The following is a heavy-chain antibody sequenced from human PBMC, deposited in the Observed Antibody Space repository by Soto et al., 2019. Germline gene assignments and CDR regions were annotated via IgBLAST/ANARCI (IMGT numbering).Heavy chain of an antibody. CDR3: ARHCSNTSCSPYYYYYGMDV. CDR2: IIPIFGTA. Sequence: QVQLVQSGAEVKKPGSSVKVSCKASGGTFSSYAISWVRQAPGQGLEWMGGIIPIFGTANYAQKFQGRVTITADESTSTAYMELSSLRSEDTAVYYCARHCSNTSCSPYYYYYGMDVWGQGTTVTVSS. V-gene: IGHV1-69*01. J-gene: IGHJ6*02. CDR1: GGTFSSYA. D-gene: IGHD2-2*01.